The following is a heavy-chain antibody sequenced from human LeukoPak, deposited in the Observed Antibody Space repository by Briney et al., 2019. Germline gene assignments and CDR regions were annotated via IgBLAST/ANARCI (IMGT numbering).Heavy chain of an antibody. CDR3: ARDLGPVRYYNWFDP. D-gene: IGHD1-1*01. Sequence: SETLSLTCTVSAGSISSSSYYWGWIRQPPGKGLEWIGSIFYSGSTNYNPSLKSRVTISVDTSKNQFSLKLSSVTAADTGVYYCARDLGPVRYYNWFDPWGQGTLVTVSS. CDR2: IFYSGST. CDR1: AGSISSSSYY. V-gene: IGHV4-39*07. J-gene: IGHJ5*02.